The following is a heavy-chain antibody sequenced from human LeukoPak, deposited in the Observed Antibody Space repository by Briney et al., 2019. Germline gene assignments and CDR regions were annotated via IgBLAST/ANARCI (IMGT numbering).Heavy chain of an antibody. Sequence: GGSLRLSCAASGFTFSSYGMHWVRQAPGKGLEWVAVISYDGSNKYYADSVKGRFTISRDNSKNTLYLQMNSLRAEDTAVYYCAKEDKQWLENFDYWGQGTLVTVSS. V-gene: IGHV3-30*18. J-gene: IGHJ4*02. CDR1: GFTFSSYG. CDR2: ISYDGSNK. D-gene: IGHD6-19*01. CDR3: AKEDKQWLENFDY.